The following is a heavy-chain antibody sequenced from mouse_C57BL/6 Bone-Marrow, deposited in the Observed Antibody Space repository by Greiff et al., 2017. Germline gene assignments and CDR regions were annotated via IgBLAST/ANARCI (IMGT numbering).Heavy chain of an antibody. J-gene: IGHJ2*01. CDR1: GFNIKDDY. D-gene: IGHD1-1*01. CDR3: TQGTTVVPYYFDY. Sequence: VQLQQSGAELVRPGASVKLSCTASGFNIKDDYMHWVKQRPEQGLEWIGWIDPENGDTEYASKFQGKATITADTSSNTAYLQLSNLTSEDTAVYYCTQGTTVVPYYFDYWGQGTTLTVSS. CDR2: IDPENGDT. V-gene: IGHV14-4*01.